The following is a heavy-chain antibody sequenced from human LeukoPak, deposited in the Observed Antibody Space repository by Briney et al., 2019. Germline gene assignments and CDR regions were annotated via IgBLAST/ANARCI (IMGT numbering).Heavy chain of an antibody. CDR1: GFTFSSYE. CDR2: ISSSGSTI. Sequence: PGGSLRLSCAASGFTFSSYEMNWVRQAPGKGLEWVSYISSSGSTIYYADSVKGRFTISRDNAKNSLYLQMNSLRAEDTAVYYCASDDYVWGSYRHNDYWGQGTLVTVSS. J-gene: IGHJ4*02. CDR3: ASDDYVWGSYRHNDY. V-gene: IGHV3-48*03. D-gene: IGHD3-16*02.